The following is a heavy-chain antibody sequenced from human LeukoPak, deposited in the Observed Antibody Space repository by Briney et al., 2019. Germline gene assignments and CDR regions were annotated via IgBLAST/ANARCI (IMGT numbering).Heavy chain of an antibody. CDR1: GYTFTSYG. V-gene: IGHV1-18*01. D-gene: IGHD2-2*01. CDR3: ARSKGCSSTSSPSEMYAFDI. J-gene: IGHJ3*02. CDR2: ISAYNGNT. Sequence: ASVKVSCKASGYTFTSYGISWVRQAPGQGLEWMGWISAYNGNTNYAQKLQGRVTMTTDTSTSTAYMELRSLRSDDTAVYYCARSKGCSSTSSPSEMYAFDIWGQGTMVTVSS.